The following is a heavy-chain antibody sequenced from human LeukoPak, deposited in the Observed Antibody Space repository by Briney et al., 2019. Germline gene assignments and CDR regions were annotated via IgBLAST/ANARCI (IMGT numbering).Heavy chain of an antibody. CDR2: ISYDGTNK. V-gene: IGHV3-33*05. Sequence: GSLRLSCAASGFTFNNYVIHWVRQAPGKGLEWLAVISYDGTNKYYADSVKGRFTISRDHSQSTVDLQMNTLRGADTAVYYCVRSPTYYNMDVWGKGTTVTVSS. J-gene: IGHJ6*03. CDR3: VRSPTYYNMDV. CDR1: GFTFNNYV.